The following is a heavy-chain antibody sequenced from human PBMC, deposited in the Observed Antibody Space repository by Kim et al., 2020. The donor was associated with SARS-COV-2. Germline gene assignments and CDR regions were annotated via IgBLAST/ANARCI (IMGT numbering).Heavy chain of an antibody. CDR2: IRSKAYGGTT. V-gene: IGHV3-49*03. Sequence: GGSLRLSCTASGFTFGDYAMSWFRQAPGKGLEWVGFIRSKAYGGTTEYAASVKGRFTISRDDSKSIAYLQMNSLKTEDTAVYYCTRDRVLRYFDWLLEFDYWGQGTLVTVSS. J-gene: IGHJ4*02. CDR3: TRDRVLRYFDWLLEFDY. CDR1: GFTFGDYA. D-gene: IGHD3-9*01.